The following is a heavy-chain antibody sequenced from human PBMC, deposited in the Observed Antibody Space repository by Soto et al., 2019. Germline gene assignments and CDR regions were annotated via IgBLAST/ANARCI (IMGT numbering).Heavy chain of an antibody. Sequence: GASVKVSCKASGGTFSSYAISWVRQAPGQGLEWMGGIIPIFGTANYAQKFQGRVTITADESTSTAYMELSSLRSEDTAVYYCARAKNWNYGRQLAYYYYYGMDVWGQGTTVTVSS. J-gene: IGHJ6*02. CDR2: IIPIFGTA. CDR3: ARAKNWNYGRQLAYYYYYGMDV. CDR1: GGTFSSYA. D-gene: IGHD1-7*01. V-gene: IGHV1-69*13.